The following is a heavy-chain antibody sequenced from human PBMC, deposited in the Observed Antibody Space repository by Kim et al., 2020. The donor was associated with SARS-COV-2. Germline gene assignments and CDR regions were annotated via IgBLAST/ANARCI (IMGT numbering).Heavy chain of an antibody. CDR3: ARGLYYYDSSGYYSN. CDR1: GGSFSGYY. CDR2: INHSGST. D-gene: IGHD3-22*01. J-gene: IGHJ4*02. V-gene: IGHV4-34*01. Sequence: SETLSLTCAVYGGSFSGYYWSWIRQPPGKGLEWIGEINHSGSTNYNPSLKSRVTISVDTSKNQFSLKLSSVTAADTAVYYCARGLYYYDSSGYYSNWGQGTLVTVSS.